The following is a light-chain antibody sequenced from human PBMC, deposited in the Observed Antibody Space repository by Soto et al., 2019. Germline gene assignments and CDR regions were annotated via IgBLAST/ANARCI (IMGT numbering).Light chain of an antibody. Sequence: AIQITQSPSSLSASVGDRVTITCLARQGIRNDLGWYQQKPGKAPKLLIYAASSLQSGVPSRFSGSGSGTDFTLTISSLQPEDFATYYCLQDYNYPWTFGQGTKVEIK. J-gene: IGKJ1*01. CDR3: LQDYNYPWT. CDR2: AAS. CDR1: QGIRND. V-gene: IGKV1-6*01.